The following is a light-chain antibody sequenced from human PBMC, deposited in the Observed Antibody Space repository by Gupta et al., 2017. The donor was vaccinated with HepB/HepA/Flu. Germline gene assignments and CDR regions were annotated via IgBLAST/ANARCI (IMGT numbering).Light chain of an antibody. CDR1: SSNIGAGYD. Sequence: QSDMKKPLSASGTSGQRDTIPRTGRSSNIGAGYDVHWYQQLPGTAPKLLIYGNSNRPSVVPDRFSGSKSGTSASLAITGLQAEDEADYYCQSYDSSLSGVVFGGGTKLTVL. CDR3: QSYDSSLSGVV. V-gene: IGLV1-40*02. CDR2: GNS. J-gene: IGLJ2*01.